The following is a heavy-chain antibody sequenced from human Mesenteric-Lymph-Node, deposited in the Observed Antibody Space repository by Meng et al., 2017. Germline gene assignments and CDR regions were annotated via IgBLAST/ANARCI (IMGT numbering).Heavy chain of an antibody. CDR1: GFTFSSYA. CDR2: ISGSGGST. D-gene: IGHD2-15*01. V-gene: IGHV3-23*01. J-gene: IGHJ4*02. Sequence: GGPLRLSCAASGFTFSSYAMSWVRQAPGKGLEWVSAISGSGGSTYYADSVKGRFTISRDNSKNTLYLQMNSLRAEDTAVYYCAKDINIVVVVAVDYWGQGTLVTVSS. CDR3: AKDINIVVVVAVDY.